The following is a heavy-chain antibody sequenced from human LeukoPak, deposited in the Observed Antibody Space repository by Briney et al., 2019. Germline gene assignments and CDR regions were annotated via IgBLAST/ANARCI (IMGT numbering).Heavy chain of an antibody. CDR1: GFIFENYS. CDR2: ISSSSSVI. D-gene: IGHD3-22*01. Sequence: GGSLRLSCAVSGFIFENYSMNWVRQAPGKGPEWVAHISSSSSVIQYADSVKGRFIISRDNAQNSLYLQMDSLRPDDTAIYYCARFFHYYDSSGYLVWGQGTLVTVPS. J-gene: IGHJ4*02. V-gene: IGHV3-48*01. CDR3: ARFFHYYDSSGYLV.